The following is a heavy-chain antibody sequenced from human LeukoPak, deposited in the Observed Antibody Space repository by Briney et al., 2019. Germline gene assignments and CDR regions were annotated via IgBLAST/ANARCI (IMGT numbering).Heavy chain of an antibody. CDR3: AKDSGGGSSLIDY. CDR1: GFTFSSYG. J-gene: IGHJ4*02. D-gene: IGHD2-15*01. CDR2: ISYDGSNK. V-gene: IGHV3-30*18. Sequence: GSLRLSCAASGFTFSSYGMHWVRQAPGKGLEWVAVISYDGSNKYYADSVKGRFTISRDNSKNTLYLQMNSLRAEDTAVYYCAKDSGGGSSLIDYWGQGTLVTVSS.